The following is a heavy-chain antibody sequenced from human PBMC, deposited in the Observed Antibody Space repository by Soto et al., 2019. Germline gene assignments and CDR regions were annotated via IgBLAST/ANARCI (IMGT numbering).Heavy chain of an antibody. J-gene: IGHJ6*02. CDR1: PGTISRSSYY. CDR3: ACIFSGGYSHGFYYYGMAV. CDR2: IFYSGST. V-gene: IGHV4-39*01. Sequence: SQTLSLTCPVSPGTISRSSYYSCWIHQPPGQGLEWIGSIFYSGSTYYNPSLKSRVTISVDTSKNQFSLKLSSVTAADTAMYYCACIFSGGYSHGFYYYGMAVWGQGTTVT. D-gene: IGHD5-18*01.